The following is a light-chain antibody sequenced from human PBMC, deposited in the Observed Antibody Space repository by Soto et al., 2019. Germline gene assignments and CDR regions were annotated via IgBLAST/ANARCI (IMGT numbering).Light chain of an antibody. CDR2: DAS. CDR1: QSISSY. J-gene: IGKJ1*01. V-gene: IGKV1-39*01. Sequence: DIQMTQSPSSLSASVGNRVTITCRASQSISSYLNWYQLKAGKAPKVLIYDASSLQSGVPSRFSGSRSGTDFTLTISSLQPEDFATYYCQQSYSTPWTVGQGTRVEI. CDR3: QQSYSTPWT.